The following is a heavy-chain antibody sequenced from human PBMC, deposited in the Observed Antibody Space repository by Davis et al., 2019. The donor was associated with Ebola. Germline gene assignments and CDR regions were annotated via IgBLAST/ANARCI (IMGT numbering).Heavy chain of an antibody. CDR2: ISSSSSYT. V-gene: IGHV3-11*06. Sequence: PGGSLRLSCAASGFTFSDYYMSWIRQAPGKGLEWVSYISSSSSYTNYADSVKGRFTISRDNAKNSLYLQMNSLRAEDTAVYYCARSGYSGTFGGWYGWYIYDYWGQGTLVTVSS. CDR1: GFTFSDYY. D-gene: IGHD6-19*01. J-gene: IGHJ4*02. CDR3: ARSGYSGTFGGWYGWYIYDY.